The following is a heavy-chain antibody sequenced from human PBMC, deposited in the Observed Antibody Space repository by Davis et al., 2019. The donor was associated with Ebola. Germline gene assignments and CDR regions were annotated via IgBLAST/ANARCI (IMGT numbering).Heavy chain of an antibody. D-gene: IGHD6-6*01. CDR1: GYTFPSYA. CDR3: ARGSSKAYYYYGMDV. Sequence: ASLVTVSCKASGYTFPSYAMHWVRQAPGQRLEWMGWINAGNGNTKYSQKFQGRVTITTDTSATPAYMEPSSLSPEDTAVYYCARGSSKAYYYYGMDVWGQGTTVTVSS. V-gene: IGHV1-3*01. CDR2: INAGNGNT. J-gene: IGHJ6*02.